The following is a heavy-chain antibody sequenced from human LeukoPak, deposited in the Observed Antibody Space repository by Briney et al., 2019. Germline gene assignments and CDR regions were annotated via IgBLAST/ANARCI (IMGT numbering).Heavy chain of an antibody. Sequence: GASVKVSCKASGGTFSSYAISWVRQAPGQGLEWMGGIIPIFGTANYAQKFQGRVTITTDESTSTAYMELRSLRSDDTAVYYCARGLRDPFDPWGQGTLVTVSS. V-gene: IGHV1-69*05. D-gene: IGHD3-16*01. CDR2: IIPIFGTA. J-gene: IGHJ5*02. CDR3: ARGLRDPFDP. CDR1: GGTFSSYA.